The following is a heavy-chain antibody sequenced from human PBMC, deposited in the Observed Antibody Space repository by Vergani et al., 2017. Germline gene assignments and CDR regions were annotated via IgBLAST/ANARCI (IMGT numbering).Heavy chain of an antibody. Sequence: LEESGGGSVKPGGSLRLSCAASGFKFSDYYMSWIRQAPGKGLEWVSYISSRGSSIYYADSVKGRFTISRDNAKNSLYLQMNSLRAEDTAVYYCARETLYSGADYYYMDVWGKGTTVTVSS. CDR2: ISSRGSSI. J-gene: IGHJ6*03. CDR3: ARETLYSGADYYYMDV. V-gene: IGHV3-11*01. D-gene: IGHD1-26*01. CDR1: GFKFSDYY.